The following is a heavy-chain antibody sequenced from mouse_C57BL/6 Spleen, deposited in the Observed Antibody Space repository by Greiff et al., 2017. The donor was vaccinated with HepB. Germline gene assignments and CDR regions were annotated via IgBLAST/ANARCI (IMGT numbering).Heavy chain of an antibody. D-gene: IGHD2-1*01. V-gene: IGHV1-80*01. J-gene: IGHJ2*01. CDR3: ARSRDYGTNFFFDY. Sequence: QVQLQQSGAELVKPGASVKISCKASGYAFSSYWMNWVKQRPGKGLEWIGQIYPGDGDTNYNGKFKGKATLTADKSSSTAYMQLSSLTSKDSAVYFCARSRDYGTNFFFDYWGQGTTLTVSS. CDR1: GYAFSSYW. CDR2: IYPGDGDT.